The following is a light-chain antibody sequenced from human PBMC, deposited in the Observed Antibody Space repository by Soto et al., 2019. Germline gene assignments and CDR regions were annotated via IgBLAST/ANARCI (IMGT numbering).Light chain of an antibody. V-gene: IGKV1-39*01. CDR2: AAS. J-gene: IGKJ2*01. CDR3: PQSYSTPPT. Sequence: DIPMTQSPSSLSASVGDRVTITCRASQSISSYLNWYQQKPGKAPKLLIYAASSLQSGVPSRFSGSGSGTDFTLTISSLQPEDFATYYCPQSYSTPPTFGQGTKLEIK. CDR1: QSISSY.